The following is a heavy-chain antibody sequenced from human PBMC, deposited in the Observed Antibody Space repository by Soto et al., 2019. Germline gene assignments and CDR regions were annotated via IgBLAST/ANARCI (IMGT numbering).Heavy chain of an antibody. J-gene: IGHJ6*02. V-gene: IGHV2-5*02. CDR2: IYWDDDK. Sequence: QITLKESGPTLVKPTQTLTLTCTFSAFSLSTGGVGVGWIRQPPGKALEWLALIYWDDDKRYNPSLRSRLTITKDTSKNQVVRTMPNMDPVDTATYYCIQSRCGGDCLQSYASYYYYGMDVWGQGTTVTVSS. D-gene: IGHD2-21*02. CDR1: AFSLSTGGVG. CDR3: IQSRCGGDCLQSYASYYYYGMDV.